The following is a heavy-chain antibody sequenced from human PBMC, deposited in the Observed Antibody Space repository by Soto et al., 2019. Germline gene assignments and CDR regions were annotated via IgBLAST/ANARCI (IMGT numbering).Heavy chain of an antibody. CDR3: VGGHSYVDY. Sequence: QVQLVESGGGVVQPGRSLRLSCAASGFPFTNYGIHWVREAPGKGLEWVAVISYDGSNKYYAVSVEGRFTISRVNAKMTLYLQMNSPGHEVGAWLYCVGGHSYVDYRVQGTLVTVSS. CDR1: GFPFTNYG. CDR2: ISYDGSNK. J-gene: IGHJ4*02. V-gene: IGHV3-30*03. D-gene: IGHD3-10*01.